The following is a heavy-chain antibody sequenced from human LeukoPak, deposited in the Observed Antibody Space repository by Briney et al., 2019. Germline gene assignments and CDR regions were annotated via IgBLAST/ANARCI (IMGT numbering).Heavy chain of an antibody. CDR3: ARGGGIVATITGWFEP. CDR2: INPNSGGT. V-gene: IGHV1-2*02. D-gene: IGHD5-12*01. Sequence: ASVKVSCKASGYTFTGYYMHWVRQAPGQGLEWMGWINPNSGGTNYAQKFQGRVTMTRDKYISTAYMEMSRLRSDDTAVYYCARGGGIVATITGWFEPWGQGTLVTVSS. CDR1: GYTFTGYY. J-gene: IGHJ5*02.